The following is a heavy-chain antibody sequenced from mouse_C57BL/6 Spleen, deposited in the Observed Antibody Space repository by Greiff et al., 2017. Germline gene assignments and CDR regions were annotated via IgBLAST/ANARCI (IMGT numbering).Heavy chain of an antibody. CDR3: ARRTTDWYFDV. D-gene: IGHD1-1*01. CDR2: IYPGDGDT. V-gene: IGHV1-82*01. J-gene: IGHJ1*03. CDR1: GYAFSSSW. Sequence: VKLMESGPELVKPGASVKISCKASGYAFSSSWMNWVKQRPGKGLEWIGRIYPGDGDTNYNGKFKGKATLTADKSSSTAYMQLSSLTSEDSAVYFCARRTTDWYFDVWGTGTTVTVSS.